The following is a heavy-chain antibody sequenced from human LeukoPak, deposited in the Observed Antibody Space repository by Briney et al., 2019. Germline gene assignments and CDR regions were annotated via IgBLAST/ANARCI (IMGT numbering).Heavy chain of an antibody. J-gene: IGHJ3*02. CDR2: ISGSGGST. Sequence: PGGSLRLSCAASGFTFSSYAMSWVRQAPGKGLEWVSAISGSGGSTYYADSVKGRFTISRDNSKNTLYLQMNSLRAEDTAVYYCAREPPFGQGWSDAFDIWGQGTMVTVSS. V-gene: IGHV3-23*01. CDR1: GFTFSSYA. D-gene: IGHD2-15*01. CDR3: AREPPFGQGWSDAFDI.